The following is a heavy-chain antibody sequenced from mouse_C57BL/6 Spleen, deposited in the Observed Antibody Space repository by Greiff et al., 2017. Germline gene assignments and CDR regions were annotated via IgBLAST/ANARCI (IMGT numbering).Heavy chain of an antibody. J-gene: IGHJ1*03. D-gene: IGHD1-1*01. CDR3: ARGYYVSPWYFDV. CDR2: IDPSDSET. CDR1: GYTFTSYW. Sequence: QVQLQQPGAELVRPGSSVKLSCKASGYTFTSYWMHWVKQRPIQGLEWIGNIDPSDSETHYNQKFKDKATLTVDKSSSTAYMQLSSLTSEDSAVYYGARGYYVSPWYFDVWGTGTTVTVSS. V-gene: IGHV1-52*01.